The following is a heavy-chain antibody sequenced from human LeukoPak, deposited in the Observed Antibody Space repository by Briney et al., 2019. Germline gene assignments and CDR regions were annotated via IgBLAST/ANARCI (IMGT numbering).Heavy chain of an antibody. Sequence: ASVKVSCKASGYTFTGYYMHWVRQAPGQGLEWMGWINPNSGGTNYAQKFQGRVTMTRDTSISTAYMELSRLRSDDTAVYYCARMDDNYDFWSGYFDSYFDYWGQGTLVTVS. CDR1: GYTFTGYY. J-gene: IGHJ4*02. V-gene: IGHV1-2*02. D-gene: IGHD3-3*01. CDR3: ARMDDNYDFWSGYFDSYFDY. CDR2: INPNSGGT.